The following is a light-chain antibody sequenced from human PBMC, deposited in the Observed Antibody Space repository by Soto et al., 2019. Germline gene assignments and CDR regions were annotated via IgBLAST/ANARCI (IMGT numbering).Light chain of an antibody. CDR3: QQRSNWPST. CDR1: QSVSSY. V-gene: IGKV3-11*01. Sequence: EIVLTQSPGTLSLSPGEGATLSCRASQSVSSYLAWYQQKPGQAPRLLIYNASKRASGIPARFSGSGSGTDFTLTISSLEAEDFAGYYCQQRSNWPSTFGQGTKLEIK. J-gene: IGKJ2*02. CDR2: NAS.